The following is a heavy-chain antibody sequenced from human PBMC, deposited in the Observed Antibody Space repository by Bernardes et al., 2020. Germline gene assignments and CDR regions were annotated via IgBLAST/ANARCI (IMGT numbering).Heavy chain of an antibody. Sequence: TLSLTCAVSGGSISSSNWWSWVRQPPGKGLEWIGEIYHSGSTNYNPSLKSRVTISVDKSKNQFSLKLSSVTAADTAVYYCAAVAATKVYYFDYWGQGTLVTVSS. J-gene: IGHJ4*02. D-gene: IGHD2-15*01. CDR3: AAVAATKVYYFDY. CDR1: GGSISSSNW. V-gene: IGHV4-4*02. CDR2: IYHSGST.